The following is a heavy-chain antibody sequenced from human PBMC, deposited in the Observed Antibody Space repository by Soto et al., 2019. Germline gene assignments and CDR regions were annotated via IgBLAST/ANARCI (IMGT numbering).Heavy chain of an antibody. J-gene: IGHJ4*02. V-gene: IGHV4-34*01. CDR1: GGSFSGYY. D-gene: IGHD6-19*01. CDR3: ASSGGSAQWPFDY. Sequence: SETLSLTCAVYGGSFSGYYWSWIRQPPGKGLEWIGEINHSGSNNYNPSLKSLVTISVDKSKNQFSLKLSSVTAADTAVYYCASSGGSAQWPFDYWGQGTLVTVSS. CDR2: INHSGSN.